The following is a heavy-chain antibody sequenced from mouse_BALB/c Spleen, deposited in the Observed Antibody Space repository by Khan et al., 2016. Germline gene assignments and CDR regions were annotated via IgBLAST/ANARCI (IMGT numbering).Heavy chain of an antibody. D-gene: IGHD3-1*01. CDR1: GYSIPSHYS. J-gene: IGHJ2*01. CDR2: IHYSGST. V-gene: IGHV3-1*02. CDR3: ATSTSGYWYYFDY. Sequence: EVQLQESGPDLVKPSQSLSLTCTVTGYSIPSHYSWHWIRHFPGNKLEWMGYIHYSGSTNYNPSLKSRISITRDTSKNQFFLQLNSVTTEDTAPYYCATSTSGYWYYFDYWGQGTTLTVSS.